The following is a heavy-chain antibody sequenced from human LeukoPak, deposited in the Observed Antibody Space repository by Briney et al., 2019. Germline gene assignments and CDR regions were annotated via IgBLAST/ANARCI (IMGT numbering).Heavy chain of an antibody. Sequence: PSETLSLTCAVYGGSFSGYYWSWIRQPPGKGLEWIGEINHSGSTNYNPSLKSRVTISVDTSKDQFSLKLSSVTAADTAVYYCASRTTYCSSTSCYTSFDYWGQGTLVTVSS. J-gene: IGHJ4*02. CDR3: ASRTTYCSSTSCYTSFDY. CDR1: GGSFSGYY. D-gene: IGHD2-2*02. V-gene: IGHV4-34*01. CDR2: INHSGST.